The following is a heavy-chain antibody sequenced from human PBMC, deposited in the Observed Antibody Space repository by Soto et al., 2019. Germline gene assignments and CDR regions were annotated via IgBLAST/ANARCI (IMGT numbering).Heavy chain of an antibody. V-gene: IGHV3-33*01. Sequence: HPGGSLRLSCAASGFTFSSYGMHWVRQAPGKGLEWVAVIWYDGSNKYYADSVKGRFTISRDNSKNTLYLQMNSLRAEDTAVYYCAREVYDFWSGRTKNYFDYWGQGTLVTVSS. D-gene: IGHD3-3*01. CDR2: IWYDGSNK. J-gene: IGHJ4*02. CDR3: AREVYDFWSGRTKNYFDY. CDR1: GFTFSSYG.